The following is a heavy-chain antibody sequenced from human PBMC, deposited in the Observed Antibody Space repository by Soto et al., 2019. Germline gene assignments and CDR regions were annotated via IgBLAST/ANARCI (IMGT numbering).Heavy chain of an antibody. J-gene: IGHJ4*02. CDR3: ARKTDSGGDGGF. CDR1: GFSVSDNY. CDR2: IYSVGTA. V-gene: IGHV3-53*02. D-gene: IGHD2-21*01. Sequence: EVRLVETGGGLIQPGGSLRLSCAVSGFSVSDNYMYWVRQAPGKGLEWVSLIYSVGTARYADSVRGRFTISRDKSKNTLYLQMNSLREADTAVYHCARKTDSGGDGGFWGQGTLVTVSS.